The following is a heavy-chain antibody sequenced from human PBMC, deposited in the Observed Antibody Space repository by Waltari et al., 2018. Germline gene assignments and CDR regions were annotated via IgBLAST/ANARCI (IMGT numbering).Heavy chain of an antibody. Sequence: EVQLVESGGGLVQPGGSLRLSCAASGFTFSSYWMSWVRRAPGEGLEWVANRKQDGSEKYYVDSVKGRFTISRDNAKNSLYLQMNSLRAEDTAVYYCARAPIYSTPTMDVWGQGTTVTVSS. CDR1: GFTFSSYW. J-gene: IGHJ6*02. V-gene: IGHV3-7*01. CDR2: RKQDGSEK. D-gene: IGHD4-4*01. CDR3: ARAPIYSTPTMDV.